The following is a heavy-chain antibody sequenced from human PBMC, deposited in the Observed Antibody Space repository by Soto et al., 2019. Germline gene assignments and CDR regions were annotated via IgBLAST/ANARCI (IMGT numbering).Heavy chain of an antibody. J-gene: IGHJ4*02. D-gene: IGHD3-22*01. CDR2: IIPIFGTA. CDR3: ARASSNYYDSRPFDY. CDR1: GGTFSSYA. V-gene: IGHV1-69*13. Sequence: SVKVSCKASGGTFSSYAISWVRQAPGQGLEWMGGIIPIFGTANYAQKFQGRVTITADESTSTAYMELSSLRSEDTAVYYCARASSNYYDSRPFDYWGQGTLVTVSS.